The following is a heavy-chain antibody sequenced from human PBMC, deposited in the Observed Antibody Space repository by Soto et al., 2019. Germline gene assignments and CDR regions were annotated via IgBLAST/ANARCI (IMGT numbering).Heavy chain of an antibody. V-gene: IGHV3-48*02. J-gene: IGHJ6*02. D-gene: IGHD2-15*01. CDR1: GFAFSGHT. CDR2: IGNTLDTI. CDR3: ARGDCSGRSCYGIDV. Sequence: EVQLVESGGVLVQPGGSLRLSCAASGFAFSGHTMNWVRQAPGKGLEWVAYIGNTLDTIYYADSVKGRFIISRDDAMKSVVLPMRSLRDDDMALYYCARGDCSGRSCYGIDVWGRGTTVTVSS.